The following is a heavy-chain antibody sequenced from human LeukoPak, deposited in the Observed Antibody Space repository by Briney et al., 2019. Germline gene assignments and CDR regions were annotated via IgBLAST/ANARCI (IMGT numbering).Heavy chain of an antibody. CDR1: GFTFSSYA. J-gene: IGHJ5*02. V-gene: IGHV3-30*18. CDR3: AKEGTPQVSTWYDL. D-gene: IGHD3-10*01. Sequence: PGGSLRLSCAASGFTFSSYAMSWVRQAPGKGLEWVAVISYEGGTQHYADSVKGRFIISRDNPRNTLYLQMNILRTEDTAVYYCAKEGTPQVSTWYDLWGQGTQVIVSS. CDR2: ISYEGGTQ.